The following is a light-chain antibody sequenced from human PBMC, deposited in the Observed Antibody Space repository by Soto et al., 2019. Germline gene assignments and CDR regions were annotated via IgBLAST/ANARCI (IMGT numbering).Light chain of an antibody. V-gene: IGLV1-47*01. CDR3: ATWDDSLNGFYV. Sequence: VLTQPHSASGTPGQGGTISCSGTPSSMRSNYVDWYQVPPGTAPKLLIYRNNPRPSGVPARFSGSKSCTSASLGISGLRSDDEADYFCATWDDSLNGFYVFGTGTKVTGL. CDR1: PSSMRSNY. J-gene: IGLJ1*01. CDR2: RNN.